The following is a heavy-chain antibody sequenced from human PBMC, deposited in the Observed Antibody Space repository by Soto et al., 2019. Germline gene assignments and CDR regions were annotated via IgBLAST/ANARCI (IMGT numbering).Heavy chain of an antibody. J-gene: IGHJ6*02. CDR2: INHSGST. CDR3: ARVRLTVAKINYYYSGLAV. V-gene: IGHV4-34*01. CDR1: GGSFSGYY. Sequence: PSETLSLTCAVYGGSFSGYYWSWIRQPPGKGLEWVGVINHSGSTNYNASLKSRVTISVETSKNQFSLKLSSVTAADTALYYCARVRLTVAKINYYYSGLAVWGQGTTVTFSS. D-gene: IGHD5-12*01.